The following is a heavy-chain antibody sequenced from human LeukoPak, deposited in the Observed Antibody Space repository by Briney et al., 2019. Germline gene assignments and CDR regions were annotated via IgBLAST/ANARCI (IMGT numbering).Heavy chain of an antibody. Sequence: SETLSLTCAVYGGSFSGYYWSWIRQPPGKGLEWIGYIYYSGSTNYNPSLQSRVTISVDTSKNQFSLTLSSVTAADTAVYYCARRSLVGARTFYFDFWGQGTLVTVSS. D-gene: IGHD1-26*01. CDR2: IYYSGST. V-gene: IGHV4-59*01. CDR1: GGSFSGYY. CDR3: ARRSLVGARTFYFDF. J-gene: IGHJ4*02.